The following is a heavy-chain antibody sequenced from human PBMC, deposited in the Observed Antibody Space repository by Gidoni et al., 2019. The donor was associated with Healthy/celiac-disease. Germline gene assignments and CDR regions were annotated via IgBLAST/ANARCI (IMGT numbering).Heavy chain of an antibody. CDR3: AKDNGVTMIVALGVAFDI. Sequence: EVQLLESGGGLVQPGGSLRLSCAASGFTFSSYAMSWVRQAPGKGLEWVSAISGSGGSTYYADSVKGRFTISRDNSKNTLYLQMNSLRAEDTAVYYCAKDNGVTMIVALGVAFDIWGQGTMVTVSS. CDR1: GFTFSSYA. D-gene: IGHD3-22*01. J-gene: IGHJ3*02. CDR2: ISGSGGST. V-gene: IGHV3-23*01.